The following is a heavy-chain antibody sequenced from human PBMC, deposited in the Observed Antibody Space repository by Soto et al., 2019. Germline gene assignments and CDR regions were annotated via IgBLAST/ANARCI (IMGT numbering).Heavy chain of an antibody. CDR1: GGTFSSYA. V-gene: IGHV1-69*13. D-gene: IGHD3-10*01. CDR2: IIPIFGTA. Sequence: ASVKVSCKASGGTFSSYAISWVRQAPGQGLEWMGGIIPIFGTANYAQKFQGRVTITADESTSTAYMELSSLRSEDTAVYYCARDPSKPTMVRGVISRYYYYGMDVWGQGTTVTVSS. CDR3: ARDPSKPTMVRGVISRYYYYGMDV. J-gene: IGHJ6*02.